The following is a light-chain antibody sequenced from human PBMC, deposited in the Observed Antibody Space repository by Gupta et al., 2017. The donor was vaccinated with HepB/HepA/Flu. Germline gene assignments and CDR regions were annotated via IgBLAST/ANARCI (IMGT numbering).Light chain of an antibody. CDR2: DTT. CDR1: QTSSSV. Sequence: PCSLAASVGDTVNITCRASQTSSSVLNWYQQKPGKPPKHLICDTTTLQSGVPSRFSGSGSGTEFTRTISGLQPEDFATYDCQQSHSYPWTFGQGTKVEIK. V-gene: IGKV1-39*01. CDR3: QQSHSYPWT. J-gene: IGKJ1*01.